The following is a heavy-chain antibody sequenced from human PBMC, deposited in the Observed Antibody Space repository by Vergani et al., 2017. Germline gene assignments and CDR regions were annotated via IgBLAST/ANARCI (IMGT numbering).Heavy chain of an antibody. CDR3: ARGTSVVVPAAIRVWFDP. V-gene: IGHV1-8*01. J-gene: IGHJ5*02. CDR2: MNPNSGNT. Sequence: QVQLVQSGAEVKKPGASVKVSCKASGYTFTSYDINWVRQATGQGLEWMGWMNPNSGNTGYAQKFQGRVTMTRNTYISTAYMELSSLRSEDTAVYYCARGTSVVVPAAIRVWFDPWGQGTLVTVSS. D-gene: IGHD2-2*01. CDR1: GYTFTSYD.